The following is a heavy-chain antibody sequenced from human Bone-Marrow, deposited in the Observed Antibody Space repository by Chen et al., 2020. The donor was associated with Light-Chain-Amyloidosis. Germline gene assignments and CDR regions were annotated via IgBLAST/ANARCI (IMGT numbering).Heavy chain of an antibody. CDR3: ARRRDGYNFDY. Sequence: EVQLEQSGPEVKKPGESLKISCKGSGYTFPNYWIVWVRQMPGKGLEWMGVIYPDDSDARYSPSFEGQVTISADKSITTAYLQWRSLKASDTAMYYCARRRDGYNFDYWGQGTLVTVPS. J-gene: IGHJ4*02. CDR2: IYPDDSDA. CDR1: GYTFPNYW. V-gene: IGHV5-51*01. D-gene: IGHD5-12*01.